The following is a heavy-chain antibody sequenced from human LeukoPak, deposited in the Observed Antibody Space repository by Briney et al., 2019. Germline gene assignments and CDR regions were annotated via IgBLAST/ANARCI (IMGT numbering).Heavy chain of an antibody. CDR3: ARDLRSPYYYGSGSYYNDIA. J-gene: IGHJ5*02. Sequence: SETLSLTCTVSGGSISSGGYYWSWIRQHPGKGLEWIGYIYYSGSTYYNPSLKSRVTISVDTSKNQFSLKLSSVTAADTAVYYCARDLRSPYYYGSGSYYNDIAWGQGTLVTVSS. CDR1: GGSISSGGYY. D-gene: IGHD3-10*01. V-gene: IGHV4-31*03. CDR2: IYYSGST.